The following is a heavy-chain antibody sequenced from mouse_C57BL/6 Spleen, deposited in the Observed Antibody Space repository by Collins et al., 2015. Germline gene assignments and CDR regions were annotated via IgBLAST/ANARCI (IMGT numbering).Heavy chain of an antibody. D-gene: IGHD3-2*02. J-gene: IGHJ2*01. CDR3: ARQLRLHYFDY. CDR2: INTYSGVP. V-gene: IGHV9-3*01. Sequence: QAPGKGLKWMGWINTYSGVPTYADDFKGRFAFSLETSASTAYLQINNLKNEDTATYFCARQLRLHYFDYWGQGTTLTVSS.